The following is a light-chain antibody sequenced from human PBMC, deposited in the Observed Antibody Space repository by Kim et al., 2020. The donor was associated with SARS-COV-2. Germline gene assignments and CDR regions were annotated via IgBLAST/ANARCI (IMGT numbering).Light chain of an antibody. CDR3: ASYAVAYTYV. CDR1: SSDIGQYNY. Sequence: QSISISCTGTSSDIGQYNYVSWYRQHPAKAPQLLIYDVDRRPSGVPHRFSGSKSGNTASLAISGLQPEDEGDYYCASYAVAYTYVFGTGTKVTVL. V-gene: IGLV2-11*02. CDR2: DVD. J-gene: IGLJ1*01.